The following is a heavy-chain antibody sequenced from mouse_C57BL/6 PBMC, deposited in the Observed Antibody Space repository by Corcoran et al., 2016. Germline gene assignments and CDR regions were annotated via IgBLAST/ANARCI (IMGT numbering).Heavy chain of an antibody. D-gene: IGHD1-1*01. V-gene: IGHV1-26*01. J-gene: IGHJ4*01. CDR2: LNPNNGGT. CDR3: AMSTTVVATDAMDY. Sequence: EVQLHQSGPELVKPGASVKISCKASGYTFTDYYMNWVKQSHGKRLEWIGDLNPNNGGTSYNQKFKGKATLTVDKSSSTAYMELRSLTSEDSAVYYCAMSTTVVATDAMDYWGQGTSVTVSS. CDR1: GYTFTDYY.